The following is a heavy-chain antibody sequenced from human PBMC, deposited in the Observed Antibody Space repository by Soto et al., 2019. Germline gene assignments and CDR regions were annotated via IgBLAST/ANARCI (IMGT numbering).Heavy chain of an antibody. CDR3: ARTPYYYDTGGYYY. D-gene: IGHD3-22*01. J-gene: IGHJ4*02. V-gene: IGHV3-21*01. CDR1: GFTFSSYT. Sequence: EVQPVDSGGGLVKPGGSLRLSCAASGFTFSSYTMNWVRQAPGKGLEWVSSISSSSTYIYYADSVKGRFTISRDNAKNSLYLQMNSLRAEDTAVYYCARTPYYYDTGGYYYWGQGTLVAVSS. CDR2: ISSSSTYI.